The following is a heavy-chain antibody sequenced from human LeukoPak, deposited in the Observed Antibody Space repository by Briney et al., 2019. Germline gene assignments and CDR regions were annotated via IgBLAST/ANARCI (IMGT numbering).Heavy chain of an antibody. V-gene: IGHV4-34*01. CDR3: ARGSRGAARAGRFGY. Sequence: SETLPLTCAVYGGSFSGYYWSWIRQPPGKGLEWIGEINHSGSTNYNPSLKSRVTISVDTSKNQFSLKLSSVTAADTAVYYCARGSRGAARAGRFGYWGQGTLVTVSS. CDR2: INHSGST. CDR1: GGSFSGYY. J-gene: IGHJ4*02. D-gene: IGHD6-6*01.